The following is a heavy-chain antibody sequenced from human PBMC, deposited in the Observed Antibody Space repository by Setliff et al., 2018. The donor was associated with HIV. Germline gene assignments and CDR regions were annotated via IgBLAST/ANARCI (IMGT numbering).Heavy chain of an antibody. CDR2: IYTSGST. Sequence: SETLSLTCTVSGGSISSYYWSWIRQPAGKGLEWIGRIYTSGSTNYNPSLKSRVTMSGDTSKNQFSLKLSSVTAADTAVYYCARGKGGSGSYPGAGEIDPWGQGTPVTVSS. V-gene: IGHV4-4*07. CDR1: GGSISSYY. CDR3: ARGKGGSGSYPGAGEIDP. D-gene: IGHD3-10*01. J-gene: IGHJ5*02.